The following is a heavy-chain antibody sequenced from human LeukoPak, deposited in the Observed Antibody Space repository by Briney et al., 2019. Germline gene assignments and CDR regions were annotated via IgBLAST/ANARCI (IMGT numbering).Heavy chain of an antibody. CDR1: GYSFTSYW. CDR3: ARQPHCSGGSCYQRDY. Sequence: GESLQISCKGSGYSFTSYWISWVRQMPGKGLEWMGRIDPSDSYTNYSPSFQGHVTISADKSISTAYLQWSSLKASDTAMYYCARQPHCSGGSCYQRDYWGQGTLVTVSS. CDR2: IDPSDSYT. J-gene: IGHJ4*02. D-gene: IGHD2-15*01. V-gene: IGHV5-10-1*01.